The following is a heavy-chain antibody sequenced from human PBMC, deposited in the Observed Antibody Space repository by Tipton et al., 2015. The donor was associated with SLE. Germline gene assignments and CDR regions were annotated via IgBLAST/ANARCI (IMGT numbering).Heavy chain of an antibody. CDR1: GFTFSSYA. V-gene: IGHV3-23*01. CDR3: AKVGYFWSGQSYFDY. D-gene: IGHD3-3*01. Sequence: SLRLSCAASGFTFSSYAMSWVRQAPGKGLEWVSAISGSGGSTYYADSVKGRFTISRDNSKNTLYLQMNSLRAEDTAVYYCAKVGYFWSGQSYFDYWGQGTLVTVSS. CDR2: ISGSGGST. J-gene: IGHJ4*02.